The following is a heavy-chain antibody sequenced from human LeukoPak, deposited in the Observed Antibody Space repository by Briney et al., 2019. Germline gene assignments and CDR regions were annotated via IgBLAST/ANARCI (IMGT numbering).Heavy chain of an antibody. V-gene: IGHV3-23*01. Sequence: GGSLRLSCAASGFPFSVYSMNWVRQAPGKGLEWVSAISGSGGSTYYADSVKGRFIISRDNSKNTLYLQMNSLRAEDTAVYYCARGGETVVTPDYFDYWGQGTLVTVSS. CDR2: ISGSGGST. J-gene: IGHJ4*02. CDR1: GFPFSVYS. D-gene: IGHD4-23*01. CDR3: ARGGETVVTPDYFDY.